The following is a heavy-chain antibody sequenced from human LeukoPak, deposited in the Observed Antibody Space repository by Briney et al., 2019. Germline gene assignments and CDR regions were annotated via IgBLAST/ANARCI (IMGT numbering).Heavy chain of an antibody. CDR2: INPNSGGT. Sequence: ASVKASCKASGYTFTGYYMHWVRQAPGQGLEWMGWINPNSGGTNYAQKFQGRVTMTRDTSISTAYMELSRLRSDDTAVYYCARVVYSSSWYELWGQGTLVTVSS. CDR1: GYTFTGYY. J-gene: IGHJ5*02. CDR3: ARVVYSSSWYEL. V-gene: IGHV1-2*02. D-gene: IGHD6-13*01.